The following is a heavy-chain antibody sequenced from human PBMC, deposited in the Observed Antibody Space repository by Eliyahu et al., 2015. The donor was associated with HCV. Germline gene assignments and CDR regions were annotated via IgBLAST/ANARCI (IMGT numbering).Heavy chain of an antibody. V-gene: IGHV4-59*01. CDR2: IHYSGST. J-gene: IGHJ5*02. D-gene: IGHD6-19*01. Sequence: QVQLQXSGPGLVKPSETLSLTCXVPGGSITTXXWGWIRQPPGKGLEWIGYIHYSGSTNXNPSLKSRVTISLDTSKNQFSLKLTSVTAADTAMYYCASGGGGIAVTGTGGWFDPWGQGTLVTVSS. CDR1: GGSITTXX. CDR3: ASGGGGIAVTGTGGWFDP.